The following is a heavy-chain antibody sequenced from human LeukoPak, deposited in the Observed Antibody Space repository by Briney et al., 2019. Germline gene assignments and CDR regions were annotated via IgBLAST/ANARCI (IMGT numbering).Heavy chain of an antibody. J-gene: IGHJ4*02. Sequence: PGGSLGLSCAASGFAFSRHWMSWVRQAPGKGLEWVANMKEDGSQIYYVDSVKGRFSISRDNANNLVYLQMNSLRVEDTAVYYCARDPEGGACDYWGQGTLVTVSS. V-gene: IGHV3-7*01. D-gene: IGHD1-26*01. CDR1: GFAFSRHW. CDR3: ARDPEGGACDY. CDR2: MKEDGSQI.